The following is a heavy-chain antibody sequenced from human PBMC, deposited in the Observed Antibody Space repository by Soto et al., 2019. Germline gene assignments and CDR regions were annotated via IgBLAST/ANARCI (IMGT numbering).Heavy chain of an antibody. J-gene: IGHJ4*02. CDR3: ARDRGISGADHPPYFDS. CDR2: IWYDGKTV. V-gene: IGHV3-33*01. CDR1: GFTFSNYD. D-gene: IGHD3-3*01. Sequence: QVHLVESGGGVVQTGMSLRLACAASGFTFSNYDIHWVRQAPGKGLEWVALIWYDGKTVYYSDTAKGRFSISRDNFKNTLYLQMNSLTADDTAIYYCARDRGISGADHPPYFDSWGQGTLVTVSS.